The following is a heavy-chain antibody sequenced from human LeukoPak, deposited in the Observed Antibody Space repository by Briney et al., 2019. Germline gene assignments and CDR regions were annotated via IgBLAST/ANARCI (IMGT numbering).Heavy chain of an antibody. V-gene: IGHV4-59*01. CDR3: ARDDGHCSSTSCSRGWFDP. CDR1: GGSISSYY. CDR2: IYYSGST. Sequence: SETLSLTCTVSGGSISSYYWSWIRQPPGKGLEWIGYIYYSGSTNYNPSLKSRVPISVDTSKNQFSLKLSSVTAADTAVYYCARDDGHCSSTSCSRGWFDPWGQGTLVTVSS. D-gene: IGHD2-2*01. J-gene: IGHJ5*02.